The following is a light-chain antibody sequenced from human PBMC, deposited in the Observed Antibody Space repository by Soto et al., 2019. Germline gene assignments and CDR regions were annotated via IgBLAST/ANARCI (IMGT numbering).Light chain of an antibody. CDR2: DVS. V-gene: IGLV2-14*01. Sequence: CVLNQAASVYGSHRRSITISCTGTSSDVGGYNYVSWYQQHPGKAPKLMIYDVSNRPSGVSNRFSGSKSGNTASLTISGLQAEDEADYYCSSYTSSSPYVFGTGTKVTVL. CDR1: SSDVGGYNY. CDR3: SSYTSSSPYV. J-gene: IGLJ1*01.